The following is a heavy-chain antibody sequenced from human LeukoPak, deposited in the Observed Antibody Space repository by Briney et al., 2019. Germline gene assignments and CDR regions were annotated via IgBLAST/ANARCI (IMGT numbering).Heavy chain of an antibody. J-gene: IGHJ6*03. V-gene: IGHV3-48*01. Sequence: GGSLRLSCAASGFAFSSYSMNWVRQAPGKGLEWVSYISTSSSTIYYADSVKGRFTISRDNAKNSLYLQMNSLRAEDTAVYYCAKDGQLWLRVYYYYMDVWGKGTTVTISS. CDR2: ISTSSSTI. CDR3: AKDGQLWLRVYYYYMDV. D-gene: IGHD5-18*01. CDR1: GFAFSSYS.